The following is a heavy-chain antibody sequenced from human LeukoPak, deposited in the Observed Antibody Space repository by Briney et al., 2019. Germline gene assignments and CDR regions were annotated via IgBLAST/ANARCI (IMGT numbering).Heavy chain of an antibody. CDR2: ISGSGGST. D-gene: IGHD3-22*01. Sequence: PGGSLRLSCAASGFTFSSYAMSWVRQAPGKGLEWVSAISGSGGSTYYADSVKGRFTISRDNSKNTLYLQMNSLRAEDTAVYYCAGGERGYYDSSGYYYGGFDYWGQGTLVTVSS. V-gene: IGHV3-23*01. CDR1: GFTFSSYA. J-gene: IGHJ4*02. CDR3: AGGERGYYDSSGYYYGGFDY.